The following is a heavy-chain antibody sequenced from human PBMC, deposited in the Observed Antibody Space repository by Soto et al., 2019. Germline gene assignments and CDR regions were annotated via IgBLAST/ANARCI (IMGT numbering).Heavy chain of an antibody. J-gene: IGHJ4*02. CDR2: ISAYNGDT. CDR3: ARYCTNGIRYGAPIDY. CDR1: GYTFTSYG. Sequence: ASVKVSCKASGYTFTSYGINWVRQAPGQGLEWMGWISAYNGDTNYAQKFQGRVTMTTDTSTSTVYMELKSLRSDDTAVYYCARYCTNGIRYGAPIDYWGQGTLVTVSS. V-gene: IGHV1-18*01. D-gene: IGHD2-8*01.